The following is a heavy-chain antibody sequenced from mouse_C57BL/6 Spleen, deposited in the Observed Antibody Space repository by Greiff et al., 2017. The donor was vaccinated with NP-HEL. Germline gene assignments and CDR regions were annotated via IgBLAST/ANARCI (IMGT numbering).Heavy chain of an antibody. CDR1: GYAFTNYL. J-gene: IGHJ3*01. V-gene: IGHV1-54*01. CDR3: ARVYGSSWAWFAY. D-gene: IGHD1-1*01. Sequence: QVQLQQSGAELVRPGTSVKVSCKASGYAFTNYLIEWVKQRPGQGLGWIGVINPGSGGTNYNEKFKGKATLTADKSSSTAYMQLSSLTSEDSAVYFCARVYGSSWAWFAYWGQGTLVTVSA. CDR2: INPGSGGT.